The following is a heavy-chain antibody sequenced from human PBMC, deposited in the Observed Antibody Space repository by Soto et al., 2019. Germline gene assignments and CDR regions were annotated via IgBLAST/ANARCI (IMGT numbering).Heavy chain of an antibody. D-gene: IGHD2-21*02. CDR3: PIIHNNSVVTTSG. Sequence: QVQLVQSGAEVKKPGSSVKVSCKASGGTFSSYAISWVRQAPGQALEWMGGIIPIFGTANYAQEFQGRVTITADESTSTAYMELISLTSEDTAVYYCPIIHNNSVVTTSGWGQGTLVTVSS. CDR2: IIPIFGTA. V-gene: IGHV1-69*01. CDR1: GGTFSSYA. J-gene: IGHJ4*02.